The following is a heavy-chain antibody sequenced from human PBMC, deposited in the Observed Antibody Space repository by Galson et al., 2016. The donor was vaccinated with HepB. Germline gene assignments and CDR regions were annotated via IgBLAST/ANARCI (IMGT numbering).Heavy chain of an antibody. Sequence: SLRLSCAASGFIFSSYGMNWVRQAPGKGLEWVALISNGGSNTYYAESLKGRLTISRDNSNNTMFLHMNSLRGEDTAVYYCAKDREGAGSRGFDFWGQGTLVTVSS. J-gene: IGHJ4*02. CDR3: AKDREGAGSRGFDF. V-gene: IGHV3-30*18. CDR2: ISNGGSNT. CDR1: GFIFSSYG. D-gene: IGHD1-1*01.